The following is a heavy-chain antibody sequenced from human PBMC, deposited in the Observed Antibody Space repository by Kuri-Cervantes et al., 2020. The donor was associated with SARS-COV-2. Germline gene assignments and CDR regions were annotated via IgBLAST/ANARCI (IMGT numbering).Heavy chain of an antibody. D-gene: IGHD2-2*01. CDR3: AREDIVVVPAASDAFDI. V-gene: IGHV1-69*13. J-gene: IGHJ3*02. CDR2: IIPMFGTA. Sequence: SVKVSCKASGDSFSSYSFNWVRQAPGQGLEWMGGIIPMFGTADYAQKFQGRVTITADESTSTAYMELRSLRSDDTAVYYCAREDIVVVPAASDAFDIWGQGTMVTVSS. CDR1: GDSFSSYS.